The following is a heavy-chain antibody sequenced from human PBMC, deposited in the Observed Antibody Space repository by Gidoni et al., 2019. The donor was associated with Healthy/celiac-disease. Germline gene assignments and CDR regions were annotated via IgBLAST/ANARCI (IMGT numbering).Heavy chain of an antibody. CDR1: GGSFSGYY. D-gene: IGHD6-19*01. V-gene: IGHV4-34*01. Sequence: QVKLQQWGAGLLKPSETLSLTCAVEGGSFSGYYWSWIRQPPGKGLEWIGEINHSGSTNYNPSLKSRVTISVDTSKTQFSLKLSSVTAADTAVYYCASRVAGPTAFDIWGQGTMVTVSS. CDR2: INHSGST. CDR3: ASRVAGPTAFDI. J-gene: IGHJ3*02.